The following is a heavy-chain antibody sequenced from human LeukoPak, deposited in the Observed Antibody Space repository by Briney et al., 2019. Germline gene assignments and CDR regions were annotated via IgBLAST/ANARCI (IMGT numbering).Heavy chain of an antibody. D-gene: IGHD3-10*01. CDR2: IDYSGST. J-gene: IGHJ6*03. CDR3: ARTIVGGLGSYYYCYMDV. CDR1: GGSFSGYY. Sequence: KPSETLSLTCAVYGGSFSGYYWSWIRQPPGKGLEWIGFIDYSGSTNHNPSLKSRVTISVDTSKNQFSLKLSSVAAADTALYYCARTIVGGLGSYYYCYMDVWGKGTTVTVSS. V-gene: IGHV4-59*01.